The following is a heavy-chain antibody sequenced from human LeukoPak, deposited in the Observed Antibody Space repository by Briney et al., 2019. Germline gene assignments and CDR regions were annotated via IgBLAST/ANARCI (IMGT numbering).Heavy chain of an antibody. Sequence: SETLSLTCAVFGGSFSSGQYWSWIRQPPGKGLEWIGEINHSGSSNYNPSLKSRVTISVDTSKNHFSLKLSSVTAADTAVYYCARGLAITMVREFTFYFDYWGQGTLVTVSS. D-gene: IGHD3-10*01. J-gene: IGHJ4*02. CDR3: ARGLAITMVREFTFYFDY. CDR1: GGSFSSGQY. CDR2: INHSGSS. V-gene: IGHV4-34*01.